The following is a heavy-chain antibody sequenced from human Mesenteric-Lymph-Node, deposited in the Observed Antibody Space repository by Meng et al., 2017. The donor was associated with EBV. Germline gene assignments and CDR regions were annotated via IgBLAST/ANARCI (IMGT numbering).Heavy chain of an antibody. CDR2: IYWDDDK. V-gene: IGHV2-5*02. Sequence: QIPLKESGPTLVKPTPTLTLTCTFSGFSLRTSGVGVGWIRQPPGKALEWLALIYWDDDKRYSPSLKSRLTVTRDTSKNQVVLTMTNMDPVDTATYYCAHRRWDSSGWYGGHFDYWGPGTLVTVSS. D-gene: IGHD6-19*01. CDR1: GFSLRTSGVG. J-gene: IGHJ4*02. CDR3: AHRRWDSSGWYGGHFDY.